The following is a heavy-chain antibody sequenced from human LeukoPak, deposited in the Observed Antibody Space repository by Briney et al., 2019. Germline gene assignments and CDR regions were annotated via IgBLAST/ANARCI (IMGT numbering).Heavy chain of an antibody. V-gene: IGHV4-59*01. CDR1: GGPISSYY. CDR3: ARGISSGPLPGDY. Sequence: SETLSLTCTVSGGPISSYYWSWIRQPPGKGLEWIGYIYYSGSTNYNPSLKSRVTISVDTSKNQFSLKLSSVTAADTAVYYCARGISSGPLPGDYWGQGTLVTVSS. D-gene: IGHD6-25*01. J-gene: IGHJ4*02. CDR2: IYYSGST.